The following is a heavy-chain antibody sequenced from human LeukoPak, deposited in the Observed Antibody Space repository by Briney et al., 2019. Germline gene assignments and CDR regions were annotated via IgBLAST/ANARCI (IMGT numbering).Heavy chain of an antibody. J-gene: IGHJ4*02. D-gene: IGHD3-10*01. CDR1: GYTFTGYY. CDR3: ARDSLQRITMVRGGLDY. Sequence: GSAVKVTRKSSGYTFTGYYMHWVRQPPAQGLEWMGWINPNSGGTNYAQKFQGRVTMTRDTSISTAYMELSRLRSDDTAVYYCARDSLQRITMVRGGLDYWGQGTLVTVSS. CDR2: INPNSGGT. V-gene: IGHV1-2*02.